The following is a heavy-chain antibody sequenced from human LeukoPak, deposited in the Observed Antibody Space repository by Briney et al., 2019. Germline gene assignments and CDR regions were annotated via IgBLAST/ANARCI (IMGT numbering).Heavy chain of an antibody. D-gene: IGHD3-16*02. V-gene: IGHV4-39*07. Sequence: PSETLSLTCTVSGGSISSSSYYWGWIRQPPGKGLEWIGSIYYSGSTYYNPSLKSRVTISVDTSKNQFSLKLSSVTAADTAVYYCARPSLSHDYVWGSYRYTRASYYFDYWGQGTLVTVSS. CDR3: ARPSLSHDYVWGSYRYTRASYYFDY. CDR1: GGSISSSSYY. CDR2: IYYSGST. J-gene: IGHJ4*02.